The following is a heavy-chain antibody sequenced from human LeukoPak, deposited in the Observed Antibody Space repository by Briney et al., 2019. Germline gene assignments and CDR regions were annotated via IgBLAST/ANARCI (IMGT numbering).Heavy chain of an antibody. J-gene: IGHJ4*02. CDR3: AGGSGWYDY. V-gene: IGHV4-59*08. CDR1: GVSIRTYY. D-gene: IGHD6-19*01. Sequence: SETLSLTSTVSGVSIRTYYWSWVRQPPGKGLEWIGYIYYSGSTDYNPSLKSRVTISVDTSKNQFSLKLSSVTAADTAVYSCAGGSGWYDYWGQGTLVTVSS. CDR2: IYYSGST.